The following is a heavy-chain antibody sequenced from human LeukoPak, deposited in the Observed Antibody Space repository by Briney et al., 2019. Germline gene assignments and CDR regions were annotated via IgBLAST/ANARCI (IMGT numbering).Heavy chain of an antibody. CDR1: GFTFSSYA. CDR3: AGGEYSSTEYFQH. J-gene: IGHJ1*01. Sequence: PGGSLRLSCAASGFTFSSYAMSWVRQAPGKGLEWVSVISGSGGSTYYADSVKGRFTISRDNSKSTLYLQMNSLRAEDTAVYYCAGGEYSSTEYFQHWGQGTLVTVSS. CDR2: ISGSGGST. D-gene: IGHD6-6*01. V-gene: IGHV3-23*01.